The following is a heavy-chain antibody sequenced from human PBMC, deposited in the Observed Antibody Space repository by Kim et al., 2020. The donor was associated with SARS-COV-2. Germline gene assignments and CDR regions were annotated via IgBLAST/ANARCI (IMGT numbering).Heavy chain of an antibody. D-gene: IGHD5-12*01. V-gene: IGHV4-59*13. J-gene: IGHJ4*02. CDR1: GGSISSYY. CDR3: ARMIVADPLFDY. CDR2: IYYSGST. Sequence: SETLSLTCTVSGGSISSYYWSWIRQPPGKGLEWIGYIYYSGSTNYNPSLKSRVTISVDTSKNQFSLKLSSVTAADTAVYYCARMIVADPLFDYWGQGTLVTVSS.